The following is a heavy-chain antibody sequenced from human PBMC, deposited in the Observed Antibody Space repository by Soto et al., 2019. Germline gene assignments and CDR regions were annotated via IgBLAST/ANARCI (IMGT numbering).Heavy chain of an antibody. V-gene: IGHV3-7*05. CDR1: GFTFSGYW. CDR2: IKQDGSEQ. Sequence: VQLVASGGGLVQPGGSLRLSCAASGFTFSGYWMSWVRQAPGKGLEGVANIKQDGSEQFYVDSVEGRFTISRDNAKNSLYLQMNSLRAADTAVYYCAREAVWGQGTTVTVSS. J-gene: IGHJ6*02. CDR3: AREAV.